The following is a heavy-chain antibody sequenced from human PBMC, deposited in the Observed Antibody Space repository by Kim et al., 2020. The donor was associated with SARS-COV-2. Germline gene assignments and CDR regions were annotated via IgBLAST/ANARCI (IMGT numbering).Heavy chain of an antibody. D-gene: IGHD3-10*01. J-gene: IGHJ4*02. Sequence: SETLSLTCTVSGGSISGHFWSWVRQSAGKGLEWIGRIYASGSTNYNPYLKSRVIMSVDTSKSYLSLNLSSVTAADTAVYFCARDRGGSPIVWGRGPLVTV. CDR1: GGSISGHF. CDR3: ARDRGGSPIV. V-gene: IGHV4-4*07. CDR2: IYASGST.